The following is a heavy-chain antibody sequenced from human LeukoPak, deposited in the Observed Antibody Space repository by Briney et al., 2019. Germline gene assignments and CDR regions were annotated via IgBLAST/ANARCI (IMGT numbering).Heavy chain of an antibody. Sequence: GGSLRLSCAASGFTFSSYSMNWVRQAPGKGLEWVSSISSSSSYIYYADSVKGRFTISRDNAKNSLYLQMNSLRAEDTAVYYCARAPLDTAMVITRKDWFDPWGQGTLVTVSS. CDR2: ISSSSSYI. V-gene: IGHV3-21*01. CDR3: ARAPLDTAMVITRKDWFDP. CDR1: GFTFSSYS. J-gene: IGHJ5*02. D-gene: IGHD5-18*01.